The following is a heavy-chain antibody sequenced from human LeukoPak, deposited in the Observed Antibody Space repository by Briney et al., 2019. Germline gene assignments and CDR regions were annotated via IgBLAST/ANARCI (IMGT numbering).Heavy chain of an antibody. CDR3: ARVLGQLSPH. Sequence: GRSLRLSCAASRLTFRSYAMHWVRQAPGKGQAWVAVISLGGNGKYYADSVQGRFTISRDNSKNTLYLQMDSLRVEDTAVYYCARVLGQLSPHWGQGTLVTVSA. D-gene: IGHD6-6*01. J-gene: IGHJ4*02. CDR1: RLTFRSYA. CDR2: ISLGGNGK. V-gene: IGHV3-30*04.